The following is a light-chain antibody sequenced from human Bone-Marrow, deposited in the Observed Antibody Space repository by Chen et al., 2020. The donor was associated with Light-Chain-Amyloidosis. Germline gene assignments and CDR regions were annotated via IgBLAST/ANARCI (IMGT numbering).Light chain of an antibody. V-gene: IGLV1-40*01. CDR1: SSNIGAGFD. CDR3: QSYDNSLSGSRV. J-gene: IGLJ2*01. Sequence: QSVLTQPPSVSGAPGQRVTISCTGGSSNIGAGFDVHWYQRLPATAPKLLIYSHNNRPSGVPDRFSGSKSGTSASLAITGLQAEDEADYYCQSYDNSLSGSRVFGGGTKLTVL. CDR2: SHN.